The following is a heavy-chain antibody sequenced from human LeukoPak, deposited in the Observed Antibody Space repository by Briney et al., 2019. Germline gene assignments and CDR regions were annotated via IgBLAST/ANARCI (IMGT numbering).Heavy chain of an antibody. V-gene: IGHV3-48*03. J-gene: IGHJ6*03. D-gene: IGHD6-13*01. CDR2: ISSSGHTI. CDR1: GFTFSSYE. Sequence: QPGGSLRLSCAASGFTFSSYEMNWVRQAPGKGLEWVSYISSSGHTIYHADSVKGRFTISRDNAKNSLYLQMNRLRAEDTAVYYCARRRQQLVEGIYYYYYYMDVWGKGTTVTVS. CDR3: ARRRQQLVEGIYYYYYYMDV.